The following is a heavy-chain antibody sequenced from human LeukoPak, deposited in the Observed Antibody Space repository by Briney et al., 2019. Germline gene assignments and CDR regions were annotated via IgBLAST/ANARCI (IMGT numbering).Heavy chain of an antibody. J-gene: IGHJ4*02. D-gene: IGHD4-23*01. V-gene: IGHV4-31*03. Sequence: SQTLSPTCTVSGGSISSGGYYWSWIRQHPGKGLEWIGYIYYSGSTYYNPSLKSRVTISVDTSKNQFSLKLSSVTAADTAVYYCARDPYGGNSFDYWGQGTLVTVSS. CDR2: IYYSGST. CDR1: GGSISSGGYY. CDR3: ARDPYGGNSFDY.